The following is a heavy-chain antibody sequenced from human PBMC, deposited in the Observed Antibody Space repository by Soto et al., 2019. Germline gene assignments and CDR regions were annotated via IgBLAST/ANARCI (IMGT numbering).Heavy chain of an antibody. CDR3: ARDAVPAALQYYFDY. J-gene: IGHJ4*02. Sequence: QVQLVESGGGVVQPGRSLRLSCAASGLTFSSYGMHWVRQAPGKGLEWVAVIWYDGSNKYYADSVKGRFTISRDNSKNTLYLQMNSLRAEDTAVYYCARDAVPAALQYYFDYWGQGTLVTVSS. D-gene: IGHD2-2*01. V-gene: IGHV3-33*01. CDR1: GLTFSSYG. CDR2: IWYDGSNK.